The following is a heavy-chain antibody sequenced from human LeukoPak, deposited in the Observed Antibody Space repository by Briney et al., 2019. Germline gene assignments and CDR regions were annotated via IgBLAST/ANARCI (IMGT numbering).Heavy chain of an antibody. D-gene: IGHD2-21*02. CDR1: GFPFSSYA. J-gene: IGHJ4*02. Sequence: PGGSLRLSCAASGFPFSSYAMSWFRQTPGKGLEWVSSIIASGGTTYYADSVKGRFTISRDNSKNTLYLQMNSLRAEDTAVYYCVVGDGSGYWGQGTLVTVSS. V-gene: IGHV3-23*01. CDR3: VVGDGSGY. CDR2: IIASGGTT.